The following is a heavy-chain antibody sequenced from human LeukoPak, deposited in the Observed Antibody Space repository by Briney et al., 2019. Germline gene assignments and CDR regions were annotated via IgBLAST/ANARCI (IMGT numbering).Heavy chain of an antibody. D-gene: IGHD2-2*01. J-gene: IGHJ4*02. V-gene: IGHV4-59*01. Sequence: TSETLSLTCTVSGGSISSYYWSWIRQPPGKGLEWIGYIYYSGSTNYNPSLKSRVTISVDTSKNQFSLKLSSVTAADTAVYYCAREKRYCSTASCLDYWGQGTLVTVSS. CDR1: GGSISSYY. CDR3: AREKRYCSTASCLDY. CDR2: IYYSGST.